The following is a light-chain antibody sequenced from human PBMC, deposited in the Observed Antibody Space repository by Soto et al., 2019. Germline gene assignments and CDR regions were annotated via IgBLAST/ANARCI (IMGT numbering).Light chain of an antibody. CDR3: AIWDDSLNGFYV. CDR1: RSNIGSNT. V-gene: IGLV1-44*01. Sequence: QSVLTQPPSASGTPGQTVTISCSGGRSNIGSNTVNWYQQLPGTAPKLLIYGNNRRPSGVPDRFSGLRSGTSASLAISGLRSEDEADYYCAIWDDSLNGFYVFGVGTKVTVL. CDR2: GNN. J-gene: IGLJ1*01.